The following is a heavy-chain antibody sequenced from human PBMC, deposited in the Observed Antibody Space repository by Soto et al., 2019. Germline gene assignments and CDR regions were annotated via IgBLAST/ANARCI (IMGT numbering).Heavy chain of an antibody. CDR1: GYTFTSYG. D-gene: IGHD3-10*01. CDR2: ISAYNGNT. Sequence: QVPLVQSGAEVKKPGASVKVSCKASGYTFTSYGISWVRQAPGQGLEWMGWISAYNGNTNYAQKLQGRVTMTTATVTSRAYGELRGMRSDDTAVYYCAGVITRTEGAFDIWGQGTMVTVSS. J-gene: IGHJ3*02. V-gene: IGHV1-18*04. CDR3: AGVITRTEGAFDI.